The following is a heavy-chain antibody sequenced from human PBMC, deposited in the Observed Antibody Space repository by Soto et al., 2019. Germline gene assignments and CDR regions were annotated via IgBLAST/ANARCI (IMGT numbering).Heavy chain of an antibody. J-gene: IGHJ5*02. Sequence: SETLSLTCSVSGGSISSGDYYWCWIRQPPGKGVEWIGYMFYTGTTYYNPSLKSRITISMDTSKNQFSLRLTSRTAADTAEYHCPRVVRFCRRPTCGGRNWFDPGAKGPRVTVSA. D-gene: IGHD2-15*01. V-gene: IGHV4-30-4*01. CDR3: PRVVRFCRRPTCGGRNWFDP. CDR1: GGSISSGDYY. CDR2: MFYTGTT.